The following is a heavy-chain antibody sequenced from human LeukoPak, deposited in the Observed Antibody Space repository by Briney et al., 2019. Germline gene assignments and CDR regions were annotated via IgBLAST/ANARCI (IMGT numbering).Heavy chain of an antibody. J-gene: IGHJ4*02. CDR1: GYTFTGYY. CDR3: ATLAQCSGGSCYDYFDY. Sequence: ASVKVSCKASGYTFTGYYMHGVRQAPGQGLEWMGWINPNSGGTNYAQKFQGRVTMTRDTSISTAYMELSRLRSDDTAVYYCATLAQCSGGSCYDYFDYWGQGTLVTVSS. V-gene: IGHV1-2*02. D-gene: IGHD2-15*01. CDR2: INPNSGGT.